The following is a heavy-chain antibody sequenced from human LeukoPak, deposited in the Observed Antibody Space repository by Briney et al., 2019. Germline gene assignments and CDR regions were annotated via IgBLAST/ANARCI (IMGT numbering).Heavy chain of an antibody. CDR3: ARERYYFHY. V-gene: IGHV6-1*01. CDR1: GDSVSSNSVA. J-gene: IGHJ4*02. CDR2: TYYRSKWNN. Sequence: SQTLSLTCAISGDSVSSNSVAWNWIRQSPSRGLEWLGRTYYRSKWNNEYAESVRSRITINPDTSRNQFSLQLDSVTPEDTAVYYCARERYYFHYWGQGTLVTVSS.